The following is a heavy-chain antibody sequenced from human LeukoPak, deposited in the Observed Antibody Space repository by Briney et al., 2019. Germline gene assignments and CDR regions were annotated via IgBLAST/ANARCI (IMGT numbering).Heavy chain of an antibody. V-gene: IGHV3-23*01. D-gene: IGHD1-26*01. CDR2: ISGSGGST. J-gene: IGHJ4*02. Sequence: GGSLRLSCAVSGFTFSSYAMSWVRQAPGKGLEWVSAISGSGGSTYYADSVKGRFTISRDNSKNTLYLQMNSLRAEDTAVYYCAKVRGATRGGFDYWGQGTLATVSS. CDR1: GFTFSSYA. CDR3: AKVRGATRGGFDY.